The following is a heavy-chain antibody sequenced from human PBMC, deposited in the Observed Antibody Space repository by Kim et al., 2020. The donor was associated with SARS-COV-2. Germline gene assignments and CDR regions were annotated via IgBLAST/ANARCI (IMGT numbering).Heavy chain of an antibody. CDR3: ARDWDFWSGYEYNYYYMDV. V-gene: IGHV7-4-1*02. J-gene: IGHJ6*03. Sequence: ASVKVFCKASGYTFTSYAMNWVRQAPGQGLEWMGWINTNTGNPTYAQGFTGRFVFSLDTSVSTAYLQISSLKAEDTAVYYCARDWDFWSGYEYNYYYMDVWGKGTTVTVSS. D-gene: IGHD3-3*01. CDR2: INTNTGNP. CDR1: GYTFTSYA.